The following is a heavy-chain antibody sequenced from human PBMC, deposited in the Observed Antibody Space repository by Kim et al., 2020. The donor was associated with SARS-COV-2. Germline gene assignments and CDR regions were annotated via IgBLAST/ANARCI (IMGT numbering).Heavy chain of an antibody. CDR3: TRVIWGTYRYTDY. V-gene: IGHV7-4-1*02. Sequence: ASVKVSCKASGYTFTMNAISWVRQAPGQGLEWMGWINTDTGNPTYAQAFTRRFVFSVDTSATTAYLQISSLEPEDTALYYCTRVIWGTYRYTDYWGQGTL. CDR2: INTDTGNP. CDR1: GYTFTMNA. J-gene: IGHJ4*02. D-gene: IGHD3-16*02.